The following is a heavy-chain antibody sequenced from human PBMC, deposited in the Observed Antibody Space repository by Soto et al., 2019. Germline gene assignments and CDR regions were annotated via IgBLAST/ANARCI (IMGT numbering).Heavy chain of an antibody. D-gene: IGHD6-13*01. CDR3: ARDRSSSWYGRGYHYYGMDV. Sequence: QVQLVESGGGLVKPGGSLRPSFAAPGFTSGDYNMSWIGQAQGRGRGNIPYISFSGRTIYNADSVRGRFTISRDNAKNSLYLQMNSLRAEDTAVYYCARDRSSSWYGRGYHYYGMDVWGQGTTVTVSS. CDR1: GFTSGDYN. V-gene: IGHV3-11*01. J-gene: IGHJ6*02. CDR2: ISFSGRTI.